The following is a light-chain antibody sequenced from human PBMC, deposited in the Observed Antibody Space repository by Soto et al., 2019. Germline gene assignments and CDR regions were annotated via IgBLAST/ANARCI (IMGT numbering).Light chain of an antibody. CDR3: QQYTSYPMWT. Sequence: DVRRTKYPSTLSASVGDRVTITCRASQSISSWLAWYQQKPGKAPKVLIYKASSLESGVPSRFSGSGSGTEFTLTISSLQPDDFATYYCQQYTSYPMWTFGHRTMVDIK. V-gene: IGKV1-5*03. J-gene: IGKJ1*01. CDR2: KAS. CDR1: QSISSW.